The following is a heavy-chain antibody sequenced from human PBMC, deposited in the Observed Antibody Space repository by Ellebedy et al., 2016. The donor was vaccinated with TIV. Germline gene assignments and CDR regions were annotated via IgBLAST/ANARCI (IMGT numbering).Heavy chain of an antibody. CDR2: INYNGDRT. D-gene: IGHD1-1*01. Sequence: GGSLRLSXVASGFTFSDYAMTWVRQAPGKGLEWVSTINYNGDRTYYADSVKGRFTVSRDNSQNTLYVQMNSLRAEDTAVYYCAKDTNGANSPVDYWGQGTLVTVSS. CDR1: GFTFSDYA. CDR3: AKDTNGANSPVDY. V-gene: IGHV3-23*01. J-gene: IGHJ4*02.